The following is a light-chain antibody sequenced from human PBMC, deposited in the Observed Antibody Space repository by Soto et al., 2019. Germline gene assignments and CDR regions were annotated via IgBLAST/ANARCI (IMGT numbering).Light chain of an antibody. J-gene: IGKJ5*01. Sequence: DIQMTQSPSSLSASVGDRVTITCRASQGIRNYLAWYQQKPGKAPKLLISGASTLQSGVPPRFSGRGSGTDFILTINSLQPEDVATYYCQQLHGYPITFGQGTRLEIK. CDR1: QGIRNY. V-gene: IGKV1-27*01. CDR3: QQLHGYPIT. CDR2: GAS.